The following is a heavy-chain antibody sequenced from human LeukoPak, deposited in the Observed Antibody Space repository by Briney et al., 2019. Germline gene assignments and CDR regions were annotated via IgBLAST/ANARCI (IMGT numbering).Heavy chain of an antibody. Sequence: GGSLRLSCAASGISLSTYGMSWVRQAPGKGLEWVPSVSGSGGSSYYGDSVKGRFTISRDNSKNTLYLQMNSLRVEDTAEYYCAKDHHYDSSDCGRYYYYGMDVWGQGTTVTVSS. D-gene: IGHD3-22*01. J-gene: IGHJ6*02. CDR3: AKDHHYDSSDCGRYYYYGMDV. V-gene: IGHV3-23*01. CDR2: VSGSGGSS. CDR1: GISLSTYG.